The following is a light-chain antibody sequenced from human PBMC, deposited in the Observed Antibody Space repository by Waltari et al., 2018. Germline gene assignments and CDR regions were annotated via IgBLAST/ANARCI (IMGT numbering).Light chain of an antibody. Sequence: DIQMTQSPSTLSASIGDRVTITCRASQNINIWLAWYQQKPGKAPKLLIYKASTLESGVPSRFSCSGSGTEFTLTISSLQPDDFATYFCQQYNNFYIYSFGQGTKLEIK. J-gene: IGKJ2*03. CDR1: QNINIW. CDR3: QQYNNFYIYS. V-gene: IGKV1-5*03. CDR2: KAS.